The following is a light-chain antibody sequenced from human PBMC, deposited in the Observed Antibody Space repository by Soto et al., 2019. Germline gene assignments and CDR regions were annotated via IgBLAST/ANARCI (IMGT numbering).Light chain of an antibody. CDR3: QSYHSGTVV. CDR2: EDN. V-gene: IGLV6-57*04. Sequence: NFMLTQPHSVSESPGKTVTISCTRSSGSIASNYVQWYQQRPGSAPTPVIYEDNERPSGVPDRFSGSIDSSSNSASLTISGLKTDADAYYDCQSYHSGTVVFGGGTKLTVL. J-gene: IGLJ2*01. CDR1: SGSIASNY.